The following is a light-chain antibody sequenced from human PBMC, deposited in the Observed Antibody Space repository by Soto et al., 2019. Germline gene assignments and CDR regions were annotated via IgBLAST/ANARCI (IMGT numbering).Light chain of an antibody. CDR1: QGISTF. J-gene: IGKJ5*01. Sequence: DIQMTQSPSSLYTSVGDRVTITCRASQGISTFLAWYQQKPGKVPKLLISAASTLQSGVPSRFSGSGSGTDFTLTITSLQPEDVATYYCQKYSSVITFGQGTRREIK. V-gene: IGKV1-27*01. CDR2: AAS. CDR3: QKYSSVIT.